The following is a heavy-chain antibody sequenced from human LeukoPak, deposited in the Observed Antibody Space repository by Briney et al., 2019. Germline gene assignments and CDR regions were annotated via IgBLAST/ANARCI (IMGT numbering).Heavy chain of an antibody. V-gene: IGHV4-31*03. J-gene: IGHJ3*02. CDR3: ATRTPYYYDSSGYYSEAFDI. Sequence: PSETLSLTCTVSGGSISSGGYYWSWIRQHPGKGLEWIGYIYYSGSTYYNPSLKSRVTISVDMSKNQFSLKLSSVTAADTAVYYCATRTPYYYDSSGYYSEAFDIWGQGTMVTVSS. D-gene: IGHD3-22*01. CDR2: IYYSGST. CDR1: GGSISSGGYY.